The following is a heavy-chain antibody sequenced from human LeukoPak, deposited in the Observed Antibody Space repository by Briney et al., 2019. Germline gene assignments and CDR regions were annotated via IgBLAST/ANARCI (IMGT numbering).Heavy chain of an antibody. J-gene: IGHJ3*02. Sequence: ASVKVSCKASGYTFTGHYMHWVRQAPGQGLEWMGWINPYSGGTHYALIFQDRVTMTRDTSISTAYMELSRLRSDDTAVYYCAREMSGYNDNAFDIWGQGTMVTVSS. D-gene: IGHD3-3*01. V-gene: IGHV1-2*02. CDR1: GYTFTGHY. CDR2: INPYSGGT. CDR3: AREMSGYNDNAFDI.